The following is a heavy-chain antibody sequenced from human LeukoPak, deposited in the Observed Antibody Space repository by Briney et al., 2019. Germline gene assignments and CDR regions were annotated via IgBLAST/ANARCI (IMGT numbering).Heavy chain of an antibody. V-gene: IGHV3-23*01. D-gene: IGHD6-13*01. J-gene: IGHJ5*02. CDR1: GFTFSSCA. CDR3: AKFQGSPGYSSSWSDNWFDP. CDR2: ISGSGGST. Sequence: PGGSLRLSCAASGFTFSSCAMSWVRQAPGKGLEWVSAISGSGGSTYYADSVKGRFTISRDNSKNTLYLQMNSLRAEDTAVYYCAKFQGSPGYSSSWSDNWFDPWGQGTLVTVSS.